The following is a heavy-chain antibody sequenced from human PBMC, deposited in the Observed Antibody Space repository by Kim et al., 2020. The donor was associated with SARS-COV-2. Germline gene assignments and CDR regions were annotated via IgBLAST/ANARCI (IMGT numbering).Heavy chain of an antibody. J-gene: IGHJ6*02. V-gene: IGHV4-59*01. Sequence: SETLSLTCTVSGGSISSYYWSWIRQPPGKGLEWIGYIYYSGSTNYNPSLKSRVTISVDTSKNQFSLKLSSVTAAYTAVYYCARDIVVVPAAPETRGFPASPYYYYYGMDVWGQGTTVTVSS. CDR2: IYYSGST. CDR3: ARDIVVVPAAPETRGFPASPYYYYYGMDV. CDR1: GGSISSYY. D-gene: IGHD2-2*01.